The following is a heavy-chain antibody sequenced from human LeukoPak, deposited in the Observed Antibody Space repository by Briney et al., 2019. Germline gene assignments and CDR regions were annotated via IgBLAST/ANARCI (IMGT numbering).Heavy chain of an antibody. CDR3: ARVSRDIVLMGKWNWFDP. D-gene: IGHD2-8*01. CDR2: IYYSGST. CDR1: GGSISSYY. V-gene: IGHV4-59*01. Sequence: SETLSLTCIVSGGSISSYYWSWIRQPPGKGLEWIGYIYYSGSTNYNPSLKSRVTISVDTSKNQFSLKLSSVTAADTAVYYCARVSRDIVLMGKWNWFDPWGQGTLVTVSS. J-gene: IGHJ5*02.